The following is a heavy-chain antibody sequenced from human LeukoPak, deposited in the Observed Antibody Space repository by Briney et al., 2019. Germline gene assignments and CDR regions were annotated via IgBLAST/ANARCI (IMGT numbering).Heavy chain of an antibody. Sequence: PGRSLRLSCAASGFTFDDFAIHWVRQAPGKGLEWVSGISWNSGSIGYADSVKGRFTISRDNAKNSLYLQMNSQRAEDTALYYCAKGRATLYYYDSSGYYQPLDYWGQGTLVTVSS. CDR3: AKGRATLYYYDSSGYYQPLDY. J-gene: IGHJ4*02. V-gene: IGHV3-9*01. CDR1: GFTFDDFA. CDR2: ISWNSGSI. D-gene: IGHD3-22*01.